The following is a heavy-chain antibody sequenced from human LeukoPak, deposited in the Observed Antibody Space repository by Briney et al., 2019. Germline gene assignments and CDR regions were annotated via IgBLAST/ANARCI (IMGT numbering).Heavy chain of an antibody. D-gene: IGHD2-15*01. CDR1: GYTFSSYD. J-gene: IGHJ4*02. Sequence: VASVKVSCKASGYTFSSYDISWVRQAPGQGLEWMGWISAYNGNTNYAQKLQGRVTMTTDTSTSTAYMELRSLRSDDTAVYYCARDEPLDVVVVAATLFDYWGQGTLVTVSS. CDR3: ARDEPLDVVVVAATLFDY. CDR2: ISAYNGNT. V-gene: IGHV1-18*01.